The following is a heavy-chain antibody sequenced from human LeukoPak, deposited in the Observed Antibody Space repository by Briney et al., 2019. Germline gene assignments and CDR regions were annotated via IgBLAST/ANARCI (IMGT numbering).Heavy chain of an antibody. Sequence: GGSLRLSCAASGFTFSSYAMHWVRQAPGKGLEWVSVIYSGGGTYYADSVKGRFTISRDNSKNTVYLQMNTVRAEDTAVYYCARDDEQQLVRGYYFDYWGQGTLVTVSS. CDR3: ARDDEQQLVRGYYFDY. D-gene: IGHD6-13*01. CDR1: GFTFSSYA. J-gene: IGHJ4*02. V-gene: IGHV3-66*01. CDR2: IYSGGGT.